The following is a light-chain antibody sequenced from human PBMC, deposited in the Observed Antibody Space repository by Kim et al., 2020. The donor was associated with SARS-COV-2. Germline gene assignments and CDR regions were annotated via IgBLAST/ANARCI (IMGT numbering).Light chain of an antibody. CDR3: QQYDSSPWT. Sequence: LSQGERATLACRASQSVSSNLAWYHQKPGQAPRLLIYGASSRATGIPDRFSGSGSGTDFTLTISRLEPEDFAVYYCQQYDSSPWTFGQGTKVDIK. J-gene: IGKJ1*01. V-gene: IGKV3-20*01. CDR1: QSVSSN. CDR2: GAS.